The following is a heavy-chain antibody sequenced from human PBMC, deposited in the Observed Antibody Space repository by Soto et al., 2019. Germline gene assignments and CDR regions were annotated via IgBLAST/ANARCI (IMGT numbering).Heavy chain of an antibody. Sequence: SVKVVWKASGGTFSSYAISWVRQAPGQGLEWMGGIIPIFGTAKYAQTFQGRVTITADECTSTAYMELSSLRSEDTAVYCCATRAQGGLDYYYYGMNFRGKGTTDTVST. V-gene: IGHV1-69*13. CDR1: GGTFSSYA. J-gene: IGHJ6*01. CDR2: IIPIFGTA. CDR3: ATRAQGGLDYYYYGMNF.